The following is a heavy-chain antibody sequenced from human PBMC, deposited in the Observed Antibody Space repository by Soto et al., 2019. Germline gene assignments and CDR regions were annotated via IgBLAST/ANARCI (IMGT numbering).Heavy chain of an antibody. CDR1: GGTCSSYA. CDR3: AGGLGVGYYYDSSGYYTDDY. J-gene: IGHJ4*02. V-gene: IGHV1-69*01. CDR2: IIPIFGTA. Sequence: QVQLVQSGAEVKKPGSSVKVSCKASGGTCSSYAISWVRQAPGQGLEWMGGIIPIFGTANYAQKFQGRVTITADESTSTAYMELSSLRSEDTAVYYCAGGLGVGYYYDSSGYYTDDYWGQGTLVTVSS. D-gene: IGHD3-22*01.